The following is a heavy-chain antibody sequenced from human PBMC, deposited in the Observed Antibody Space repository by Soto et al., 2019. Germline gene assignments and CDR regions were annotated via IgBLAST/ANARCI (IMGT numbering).Heavy chain of an antibody. J-gene: IGHJ6*02. CDR2: ISYDGSNK. CDR3: AKDRFPPGGWIQLWPRGENYYYYGMDV. CDR1: GFTFSSYG. Sequence: GGSLRLSCAASGFTFSSYGMHWVRQAPGKGLEWVAVISYDGSNKYYADSVKGRFTISRDNSKNTLYLQMNSLRAEDTAVYYCAKDRFPPGGWIQLWPRGENYYYYGMDVWGQGTTVTVSS. D-gene: IGHD5-18*01. V-gene: IGHV3-30*18.